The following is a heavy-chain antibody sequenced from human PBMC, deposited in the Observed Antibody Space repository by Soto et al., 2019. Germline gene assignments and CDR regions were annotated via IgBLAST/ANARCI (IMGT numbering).Heavy chain of an antibody. J-gene: IGHJ4*02. D-gene: IGHD3-22*01. CDR1: GYTFTSYY. V-gene: IGHV1-46*01. CDR2: INPSGGST. Sequence: ASVKVSCKASGYTFTSYYMHWVRQAPGQGLEWMGIINPSGGSTSYAQKFQGRVTMTRDTSASTVYMELSSLRSEDTAVYYCARDSYYYYDSSGSKNLDYWGQVTLVTVSS. CDR3: ARDSYYYYDSSGSKNLDY.